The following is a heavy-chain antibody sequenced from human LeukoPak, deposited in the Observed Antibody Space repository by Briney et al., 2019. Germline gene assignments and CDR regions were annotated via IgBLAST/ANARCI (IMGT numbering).Heavy chain of an antibody. D-gene: IGHD6-13*01. CDR3: ASLPIAAAGPYYMDV. V-gene: IGHV4-34*01. Sequence: SETLSLTCAVYGGSFSGYYWSWIRPPPGKGLEWIGEINHSGSTNYNPSLKSRVTISVDTSKNQFSLKLSSVTAADTAVYYCASLPIAAAGPYYMDVWGKGTTVTVSS. CDR2: INHSGST. J-gene: IGHJ6*03. CDR1: GGSFSGYY.